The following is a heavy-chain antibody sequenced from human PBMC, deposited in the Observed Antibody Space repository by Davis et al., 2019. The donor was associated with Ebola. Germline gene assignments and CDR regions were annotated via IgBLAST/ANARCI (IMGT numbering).Heavy chain of an antibody. CDR2: INPNSGGT. D-gene: IGHD1-26*01. V-gene: IGHV1-2*04. CDR3: GRGGGSSKRTMGY. CDR1: GYTFTGYY. Sequence: AASVKVSCKASGYTFTGYYMHWVRQAPGQGLEWMGWINPNSGGTNYAQKFQGWVTMTRDTSISTAYMELSRLRSDDTAVYYCGRGGGSSKRTMGYWGQGTLVTVSS. J-gene: IGHJ4*02.